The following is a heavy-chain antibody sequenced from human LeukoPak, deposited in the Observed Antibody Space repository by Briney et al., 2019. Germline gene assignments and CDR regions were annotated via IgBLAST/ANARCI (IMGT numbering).Heavy chain of an antibody. CDR1: GFTVSSNS. J-gene: IGHJ4*02. CDR3: ARRAGDYSHPYDY. CDR2: IYTTGNT. V-gene: IGHV3-53*01. Sequence: GGSLRLSCAASGFTVSSNSMSWVRQDPGKGLEWVSFIYTTGNTHNSDSVKGRFTISRDSSKNTLYLQMNSLRAEDTAVYYCARRAGDYSHPYDYWGQGTLVTVSS. D-gene: IGHD3-22*01.